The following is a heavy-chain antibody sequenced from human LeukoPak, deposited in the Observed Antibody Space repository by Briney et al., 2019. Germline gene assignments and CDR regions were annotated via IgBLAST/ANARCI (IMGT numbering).Heavy chain of an antibody. CDR1: GGSISSYY. J-gene: IGHJ6*03. CDR2: ISGSGGST. D-gene: IGHD6-6*01. V-gene: IGHV3-23*01. Sequence: PSETLSLTCTVSGGSISSYYWSWVRQAPGKGLEWVSAISGSGGSTYYADSVKGRFTISRDNSKNTLYLQMNSLRAEDTAVYYCANARARSMDVWGKGITVTVSS. CDR3: ANARARSMDV.